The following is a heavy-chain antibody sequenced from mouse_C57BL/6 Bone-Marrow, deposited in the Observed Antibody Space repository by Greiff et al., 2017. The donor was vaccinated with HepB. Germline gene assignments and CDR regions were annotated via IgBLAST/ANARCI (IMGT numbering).Heavy chain of an antibody. Sequence: QVQLKQPGAELVKPGASVKMSCKASGYTFTSYWITWVKQRPGQGLEWIGDIYPGSGSTNYNEKFKSKATLTVDTSSSTAYMQLSSLTSEDSAVYYCARSDYYGSSFPFAYWGQGTLVTVSA. CDR2: IYPGSGST. J-gene: IGHJ3*01. D-gene: IGHD1-1*01. CDR3: ARSDYYGSSFPFAY. CDR1: GYTFTSYW. V-gene: IGHV1-55*01.